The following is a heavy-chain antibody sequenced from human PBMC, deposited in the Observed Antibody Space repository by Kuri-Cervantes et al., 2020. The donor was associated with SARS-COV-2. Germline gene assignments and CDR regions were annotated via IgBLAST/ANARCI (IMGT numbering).Heavy chain of an antibody. Sequence: GGSLRLSCAASGFTFSSFAMSWVRQAPGKGLEWVANINQEGSEKYYVGSEKGRFTISRDNAKNSLYLQMNSLRAEDTAVYYCARDGWGSTSHNWFDPWGQGTLVTVSS. D-gene: IGHD2-2*01. CDR2: INQEGSEK. CDR3: ARDGWGSTSHNWFDP. V-gene: IGHV3-7*04. J-gene: IGHJ5*02. CDR1: GFTFSSFA.